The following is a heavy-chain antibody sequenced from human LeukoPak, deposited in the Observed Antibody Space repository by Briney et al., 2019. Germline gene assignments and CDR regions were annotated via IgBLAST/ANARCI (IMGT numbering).Heavy chain of an antibody. D-gene: IGHD3-16*01. CDR3: ATTIMTTSRGLDY. CDR2: ISPNSGDT. Sequence: GASVKVSCKASGYTFTDYYMHWVRQAPGQGLEWMGWISPNSGDTNYAQKFQGRVTMTRDTSISTAYMELSRLRSDDTAVYYCATTIMTTSRGLDYWGQGAVVTVSS. V-gene: IGHV1-2*02. CDR1: GYTFTDYY. J-gene: IGHJ4*02.